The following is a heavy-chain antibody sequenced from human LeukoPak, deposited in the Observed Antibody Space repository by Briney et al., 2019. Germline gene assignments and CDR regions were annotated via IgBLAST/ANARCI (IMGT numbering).Heavy chain of an antibody. J-gene: IGHJ4*02. D-gene: IGHD1-26*01. V-gene: IGHV4-59*11. CDR1: GGSISSHY. CDR2: IYYSGST. CDR3: ASGSYYSDF. Sequence: SETLSLTCTVSGGSISSHYWSWIRQPPGKGLEWIGYIYYSGSTNYNPSLKSRVTISVVTSKNQFSLKLSSVTAADTAIYYCASGSYYSDFWGQGTLVTVSS.